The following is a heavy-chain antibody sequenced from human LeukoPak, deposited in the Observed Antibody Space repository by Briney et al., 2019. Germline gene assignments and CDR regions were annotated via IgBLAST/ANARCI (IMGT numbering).Heavy chain of an antibody. CDR3: TEAVGYCSRGFCYKYFHH. Sequence: GRSLRLSCAATGFNFDNSAMHWVRQAPGKGLEWVSGISWNGATIAYADSVRGRFTISRDNVNNALYLQMNSLRADDTALYYCTEAVGYCSRGFCYKYFHHWGQGTLVTVSS. CDR2: ISWNGATI. D-gene: IGHD2-8*02. CDR1: GFNFDNSA. V-gene: IGHV3-9*01. J-gene: IGHJ1*01.